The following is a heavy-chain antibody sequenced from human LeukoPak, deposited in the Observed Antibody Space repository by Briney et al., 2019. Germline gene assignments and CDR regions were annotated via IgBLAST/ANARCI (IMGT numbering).Heavy chain of an antibody. CDR2: ISWDGGTI. CDR1: GFTFSSYT. CDR3: ARDLVYCSATSCQDY. D-gene: IGHD2-2*01. Sequence: GGSLRLSCVASGFTFSSYTMHWVRQAPGKGVEGVAVISWDGGTIHYADSVDGRFTSSRDDSKRTLYLQMSSLRADHTAVYSCARDLVYCSATSCQDYWGQGTLVTVSS. J-gene: IGHJ4*02. V-gene: IGHV3-30-3*01.